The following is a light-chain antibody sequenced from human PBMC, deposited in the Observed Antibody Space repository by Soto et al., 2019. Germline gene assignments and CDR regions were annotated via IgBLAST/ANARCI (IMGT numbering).Light chain of an antibody. CDR2: DAS. Sequence: DIQMTQSPSTLSASVGDRVTITCRASQSISSWLAWYQQKPGKAPKLLIYDASSLESGVPSRFSGSGSGTEFTLTITSLQPDDFATYYCQQDNSYPWTFGQGTKVDI. CDR3: QQDNSYPWT. J-gene: IGKJ1*01. CDR1: QSISSW. V-gene: IGKV1-5*01.